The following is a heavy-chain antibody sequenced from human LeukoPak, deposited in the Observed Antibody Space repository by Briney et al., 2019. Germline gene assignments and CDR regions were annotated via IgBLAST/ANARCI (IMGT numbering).Heavy chain of an antibody. CDR2: IYSGGST. CDR1: GFTFSIYD. Sequence: GGSLRLSCEASGFTFSIYDMHWVRQAPGKGLEWVSVIYSGGSTYYADSVKGRFTISRDNSKNTLYLQMNSLRAEDTAVYYCARGTGAWELVWGQGTLVTVSS. J-gene: IGHJ4*02. V-gene: IGHV3-53*01. D-gene: IGHD1-26*01. CDR3: ARGTGAWELV.